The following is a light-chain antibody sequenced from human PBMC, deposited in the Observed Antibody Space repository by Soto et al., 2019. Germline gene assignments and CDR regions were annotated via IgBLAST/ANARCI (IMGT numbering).Light chain of an antibody. Sequence: ESAMTQSPLSLSVTPGEPASISCRSSQSVRYSNGYHYVDWYMQKPGLPPQLLIYLGSFRASGVPDRISGSGSGTLITLKISRVEAEDVGFYFCTQPQQTPVHVGQGPQLEIK. CDR2: LGS. J-gene: IGKJ2*01. V-gene: IGKV2-28*01. CDR1: QSVRYSNGYHY. CDR3: TQPQQTPVH.